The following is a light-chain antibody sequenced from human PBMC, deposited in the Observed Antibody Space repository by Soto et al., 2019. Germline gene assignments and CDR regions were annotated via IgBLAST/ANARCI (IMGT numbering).Light chain of an antibody. J-gene: IGKJ1*01. V-gene: IGKV3-15*01. CDR3: KQYNNWPQT. Sequence: EIVMTQSPATLSVSPGERVTLSCRASQSVSSNLAWYQQKPGQAPRLLIYGASKRAIGLPARFSGSGSGTEFTLTITSLQSEDFAVYYCKQYNNWPQTFGQGTKV. CDR2: GAS. CDR1: QSVSSN.